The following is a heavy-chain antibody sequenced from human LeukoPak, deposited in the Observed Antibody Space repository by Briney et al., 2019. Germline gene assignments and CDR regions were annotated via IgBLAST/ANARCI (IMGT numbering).Heavy chain of an antibody. V-gene: IGHV3-30*04. D-gene: IGHD1/OR15-1a*01. Sequence: PGRSLRLSCAASGFTFSSYAMHWVRQAPGKGLEWVAVISYDGSNKYCADSVKGRFTISRDNSKNTLYLQMNSLRAEDTAVYYCASSQQTFDYWGQGTLVTVSS. J-gene: IGHJ4*02. CDR2: ISYDGSNK. CDR1: GFTFSSYA. CDR3: ASSQQTFDY.